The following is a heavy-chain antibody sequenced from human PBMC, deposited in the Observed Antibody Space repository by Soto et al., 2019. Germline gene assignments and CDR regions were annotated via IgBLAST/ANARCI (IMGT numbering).Heavy chain of an antibody. CDR1: GGTFSSYA. J-gene: IGHJ4*02. CDR3: ARVLYYGSGSYHHFLEY. CDR2: IIPIFGTA. Sequence: ASVKVSCKASGGTFSSYAISWVRQAPGQVLEWMGGIIPIFGTANYAQKFQGRVTITADESTSTAYMELSSLRSEDTAVYYCARVLYYGSGSYHHFLEYWGQGTMVTVSS. D-gene: IGHD3-10*01. V-gene: IGHV1-69*13.